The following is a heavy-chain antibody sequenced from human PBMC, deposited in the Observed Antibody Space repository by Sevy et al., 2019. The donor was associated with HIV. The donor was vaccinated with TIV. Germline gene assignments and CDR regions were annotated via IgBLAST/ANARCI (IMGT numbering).Heavy chain of an antibody. CDR1: GFTFSTYW. Sequence: GGSLRLSCAASGFTFSTYWMHWVRQAPGKGLEWVANIKQDESEKYSVASVKGRFTISRDNAKNSLYLQMNSLRPGDTAVFYCARGNSGSFDYWGQGTLVTVSS. CDR2: IKQDESEK. D-gene: IGHD3-22*01. CDR3: ARGNSGSFDY. J-gene: IGHJ4*02. V-gene: IGHV3-7*04.